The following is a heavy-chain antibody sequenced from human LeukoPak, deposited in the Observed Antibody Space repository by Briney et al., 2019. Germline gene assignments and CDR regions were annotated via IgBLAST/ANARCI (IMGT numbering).Heavy chain of an antibody. J-gene: IGHJ4*02. CDR1: GFTFSSYS. CDR3: GSSGRHREY. CDR2: ISSSRSTI. D-gene: IGHD1-1*01. Sequence: AGSLRLSCAASGFTFSSYSMNWVRQAPGKGLEWVSYISSSRSTIYYADPVKGRFTISRDNDNNLLYQQMNSLRDEDAAVYYCGSSGRHREYWGQGTLVTVSS. V-gene: IGHV3-48*02.